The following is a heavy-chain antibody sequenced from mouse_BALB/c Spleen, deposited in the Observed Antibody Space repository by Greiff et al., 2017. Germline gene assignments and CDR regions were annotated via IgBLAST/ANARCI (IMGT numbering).Heavy chain of an antibody. V-gene: IGHV5-17*02. Sequence: EVQGVESGGGLVQPGGSRKLSCAASGFTFSSFGMHWVRQAPEKGLEWVAYISSGSSTIYYADTVKGRFTISRDNPKNTLFLQMTSLRSEDTAMYYCARGVTTVVDAMDYWGQGTSVTVSA. J-gene: IGHJ4*01. CDR3: ARGVTTVVDAMDY. CDR1: GFTFSSFG. CDR2: ISSGSSTI. D-gene: IGHD1-1*01.